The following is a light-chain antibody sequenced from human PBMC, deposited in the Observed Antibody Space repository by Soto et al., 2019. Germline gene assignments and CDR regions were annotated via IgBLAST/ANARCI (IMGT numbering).Light chain of an antibody. J-gene: IGKJ1*01. Sequence: IPMTQSPSTLSASVGDRVTITCRASQSISSWLAWYQQKPGKAPKLLIYQASSLQSGVPSRFSGSGSETEFTLTISSLLPDDFATYFCQQYKSYFRTFGQGTKVDI. V-gene: IGKV1-5*03. CDR2: QAS. CDR3: QQYKSYFRT. CDR1: QSISSW.